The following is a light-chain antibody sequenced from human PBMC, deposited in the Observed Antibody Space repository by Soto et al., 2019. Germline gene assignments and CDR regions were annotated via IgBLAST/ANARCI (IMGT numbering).Light chain of an antibody. J-gene: IGKJ1*01. Sequence: IVMTQSPATLSVSPGERATLSCRASQSVSSNLAWYQQKPGQAPRLLIYGASTRATGIPARFIGSGSGTEFTLTISSLQSEDFAVYYCQHYNNWPPWTFGQGTKVEIK. CDR2: GAS. CDR3: QHYNNWPPWT. V-gene: IGKV3-15*01. CDR1: QSVSSN.